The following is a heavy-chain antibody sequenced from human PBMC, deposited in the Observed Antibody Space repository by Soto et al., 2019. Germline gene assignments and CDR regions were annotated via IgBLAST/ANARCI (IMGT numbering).Heavy chain of an antibody. Sequence: ASVNVSCKASGYTFTSYAMHWVRQAPGQRLEWIGWINAGNGNTKYSQKFQGRVTITRDTSASTAYMELSSLRSEDTAVYYCARSIVVVTALDYWGQGILVTVSS. D-gene: IGHD2-21*02. V-gene: IGHV1-3*01. CDR1: GYTFTSYA. CDR2: INAGNGNT. CDR3: ARSIVVVTALDY. J-gene: IGHJ4*02.